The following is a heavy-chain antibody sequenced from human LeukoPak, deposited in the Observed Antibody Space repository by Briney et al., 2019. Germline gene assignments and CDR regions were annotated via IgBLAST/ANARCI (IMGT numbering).Heavy chain of an antibody. V-gene: IGHV3-53*01. D-gene: IGHD4-11*01. CDR1: GFTVSSDL. J-gene: IGHJ4*02. CDR2: MNSGGET. CDR3: ARDVHYRTLGY. Sequence: GGSLRLSCVVSGFTVSSDLMNWVRQAPGKGLEWVSAMNSGGETYYADSVKGRFTISRDNSKNTLYLQMNSLRAEDTAVYYCARDVHYRTLGYWGQGTLVTVSS.